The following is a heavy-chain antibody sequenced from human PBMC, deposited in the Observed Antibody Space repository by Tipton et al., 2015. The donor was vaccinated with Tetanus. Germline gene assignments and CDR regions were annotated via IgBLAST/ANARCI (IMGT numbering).Heavy chain of an antibody. D-gene: IGHD6-6*01. CDR1: GGSISTYH. Sequence: TLSLTCTVPGGSISTYHWNWIRQSPGKGLEWIGYIDYFGSTKYNPSLKSRVAMSVDTSKNQLSLRLNSVTSADTAVYYCARRSVSARFDDWGQGAQVTVSS. V-gene: IGHV4-59*07. CDR3: ARRSVSARFDD. J-gene: IGHJ4*02. CDR2: IDYFGST.